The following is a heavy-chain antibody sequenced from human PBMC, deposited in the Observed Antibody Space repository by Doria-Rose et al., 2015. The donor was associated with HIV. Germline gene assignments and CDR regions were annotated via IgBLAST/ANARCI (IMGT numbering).Heavy chain of an antibody. CDR1: GVSLSSPGMG. D-gene: IGHD6-13*01. Sequence: QVTLKESGPVLVKPTETPTLTCTVSGVSLSSPGMGVSWIRQPPGKALEWLAYNISDDGRSYQTSLKSRLTISRGTSKSQVVLTMTDMDPVDTATYYCARIKSSRWYHKYYFDFWGQGTLVIVSA. CDR3: ARIKSSRWYHKYYFDF. J-gene: IGHJ4*02. V-gene: IGHV2-26*01. CDR2: NISDDGR.